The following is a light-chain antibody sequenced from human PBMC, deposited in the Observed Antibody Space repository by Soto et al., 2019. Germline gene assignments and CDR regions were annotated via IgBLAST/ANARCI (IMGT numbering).Light chain of an antibody. V-gene: IGLV2-14*01. Sequence: ALTQPASVSGSPGQSITISCTGTSSDVGGYNYVSWYQQHPGKAPKLMIYEVSNRPSGVSSRFSGSKSGNTASLTISGLQAEDEADYYCSSYTTSSTLVFGTGTKLTVL. CDR1: SSDVGGYNY. CDR2: EVS. CDR3: SSYTTSSTLV. J-gene: IGLJ1*01.